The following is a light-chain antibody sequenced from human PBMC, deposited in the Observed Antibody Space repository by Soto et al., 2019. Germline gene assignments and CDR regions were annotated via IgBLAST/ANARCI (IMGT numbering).Light chain of an antibody. CDR2: EVN. CDR1: SSDVGGYNY. J-gene: IGLJ1*01. CDR3: TSYAGGNNV. V-gene: IGLV2-8*01. Sequence: QSALTQPPSASGSPGQSVTISCTGTSSDVGGYNYVSWYQQHPGKVPKLMVYEVNKPPTGVPARYSGSKSGNPASLTVSGLQGEDEADYYCTSYAGGNNVFGTGTKVTV.